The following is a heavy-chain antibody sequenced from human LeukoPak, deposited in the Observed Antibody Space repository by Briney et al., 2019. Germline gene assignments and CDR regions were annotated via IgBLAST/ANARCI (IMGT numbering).Heavy chain of an antibody. CDR3: ARTIAVAGYMDV. CDR2: IYHSGST. V-gene: IGHV4-38-2*02. J-gene: IGHJ6*03. Sequence: SETLSLTCTVSGYSISSGYYWGWIRQPPGKGLEWIGSIYHSGSTYYNPSLKSRVTISVDTSKNQFSLKLSSVTAADTAVYYCARTIAVAGYMDVWGKGTTVTVSS. D-gene: IGHD6-19*01. CDR1: GYSISSGYY.